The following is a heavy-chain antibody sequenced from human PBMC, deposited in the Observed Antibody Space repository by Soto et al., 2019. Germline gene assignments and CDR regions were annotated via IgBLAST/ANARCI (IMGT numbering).Heavy chain of an antibody. Sequence: EVQLLESGGGLVQPGGSLRLSCAASGFTFSSYAMSWVRQAPGKGLEWVSAISGSGGSTYYADSVEGRFTISRDNSKNTLYLQMNSLRAEDTAVYYCAKDLYSYYGSGRSWGQGTLVTVSS. D-gene: IGHD3-10*01. CDR1: GFTFSSYA. CDR2: ISGSGGST. V-gene: IGHV3-23*01. J-gene: IGHJ4*02. CDR3: AKDLYSYYGSGRS.